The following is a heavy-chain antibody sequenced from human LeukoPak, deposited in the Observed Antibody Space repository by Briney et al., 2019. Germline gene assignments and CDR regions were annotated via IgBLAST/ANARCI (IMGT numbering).Heavy chain of an antibody. CDR2: ITGSGGGT. V-gene: IGHV3-23*01. CDR1: GFTFSNSA. CDR3: AKEAVEYFDY. Sequence: GGSLTLSCAASGFTFSNSAMSWVRQAPGKGLEWVSAITGSGGGTYYADSVKGRFTISRDNSKNTLDLQMNSLRAEDTAVYYCAKEAVEYFDYWGQGTLVTVSS. J-gene: IGHJ4*02.